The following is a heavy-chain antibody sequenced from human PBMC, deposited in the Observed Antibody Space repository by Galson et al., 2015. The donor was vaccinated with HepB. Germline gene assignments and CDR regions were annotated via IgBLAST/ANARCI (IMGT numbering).Heavy chain of an antibody. CDR2: ISGGGSYT. D-gene: IGHD5-24*01. CDR3: AKDRERWLQFPFDY. CDR1: GFTFSNCA. V-gene: IGHV3-23*01. J-gene: IGHJ4*02. Sequence: SLRLSCAASGFTFSNCAMSWVRQAPGKGLEWVSVISGGGSYTYYADSVKGRFTISRDNSKDTLYLQMNSLRAEDTAVYYCAKDRERWLQFPFDYWGQGTLVTVSA.